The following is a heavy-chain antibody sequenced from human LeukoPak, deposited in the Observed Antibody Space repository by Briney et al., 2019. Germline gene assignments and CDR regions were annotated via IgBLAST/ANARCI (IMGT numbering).Heavy chain of an antibody. D-gene: IGHD2-2*01. V-gene: IGHV3-11*04. CDR2: ISSSGSTI. CDR3: ARVRPRHLGYCSSTSCKEHPDY. J-gene: IGHJ4*02. CDR1: GFTFSDYY. Sequence: KTGGSLRLSCAASGFTFSDYYMSWIRQAPGKGLEWVSYISSSGSTIYYADSVKGRFTISRDNAKNSLYLQMNSLRAEDTAVYYCARVRPRHLGYCSSTSCKEHPDYWGQGTLVTVSS.